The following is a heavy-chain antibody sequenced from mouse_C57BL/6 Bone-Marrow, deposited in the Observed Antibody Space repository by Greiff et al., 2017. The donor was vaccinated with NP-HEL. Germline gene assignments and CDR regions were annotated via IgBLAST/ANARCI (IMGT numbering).Heavy chain of an antibody. CDR3: ARHAYYGSSYRAMDY. CDR2: IWSDGST. V-gene: IGHV2-6-1*01. D-gene: IGHD1-1*01. CDR1: GFSLTSYG. J-gene: IGHJ4*01. Sequence: VQLQESGPGLVAPSQSLSITCTVSGFSLTSYGVHWVRQPPGKGLEWLVVIWSDGSTTYNSALKSRLSISKDNSKSQVFLKMNSLQTDDTAMYYCARHAYYGSSYRAMDYWGQGTSVTVSS.